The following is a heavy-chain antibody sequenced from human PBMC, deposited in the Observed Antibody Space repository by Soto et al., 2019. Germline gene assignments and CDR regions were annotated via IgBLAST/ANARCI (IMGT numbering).Heavy chain of an antibody. D-gene: IGHD6-13*01. CDR2: INIQNGDT. V-gene: IGHV1-46*01. Sequence: QVQLVQSGAEVEKPGASAKVSCKASGYIFTTYYIHWVRQAPGEGLEWMGLINIQNGDTNRPQKFRDRVTMTTDTSTSTVYMELTSLRSEDTAVYFCARGPPGARAGFDYWGHGTLVTVSP. CDR3: ARGPPGARAGFDY. CDR1: GYIFTTYY. J-gene: IGHJ4*01.